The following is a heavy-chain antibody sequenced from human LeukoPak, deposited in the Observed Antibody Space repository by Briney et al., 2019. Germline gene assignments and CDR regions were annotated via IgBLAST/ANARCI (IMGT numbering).Heavy chain of an antibody. CDR2: TLYRSKWSY. Sequence: SQTHSLTCAISGDSVSSNDAAWNWIRQSPSGGLEWLGSTLYRSKWSYDYAVSVRGRITTNPDTSKNQFSLQLSSVTPEDTAVYYCARENTLVRGVINPLDYWGQGTLVTVSP. V-gene: IGHV6-1*01. D-gene: IGHD3-10*01. CDR3: ARENTLVRGVINPLDY. J-gene: IGHJ4*02. CDR1: GDSVSSNDAA.